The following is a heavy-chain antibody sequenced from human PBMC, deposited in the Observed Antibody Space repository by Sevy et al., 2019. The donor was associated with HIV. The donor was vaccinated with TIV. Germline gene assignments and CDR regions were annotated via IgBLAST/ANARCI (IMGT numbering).Heavy chain of an antibody. D-gene: IGHD4-17*01. CDR1: GGSISSSNSY. V-gene: IGHV4-31*03. Sequence: SETLSLTCTVSGGSISSSNSYWSWIRQRPGKGLEWIGFIYHSGTTYYNPPLRSRLNMSVDKSKNQFSLKLSSVTAADTAVYYCARDPDYDDYGGHAFVIWGQGTMVTVSS. CDR3: ARDPDYDDYGGHAFVI. J-gene: IGHJ3*02. CDR2: IYHSGTT.